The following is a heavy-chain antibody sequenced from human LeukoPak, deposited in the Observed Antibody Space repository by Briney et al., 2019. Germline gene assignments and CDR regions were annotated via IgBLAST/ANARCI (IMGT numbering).Heavy chain of an antibody. D-gene: IGHD3-22*01. J-gene: IGHJ4*02. CDR1: GGSFSGYY. Sequence: SETLSLTCAVYGGSFSGYYWSWIRQPPGKGLEWIGEINHSGSTNYNPSLKSRVTISVDTSKNQFSLKLSAVTAADTAVYYCARLGGYYDSTPGDYWGQGTLVTVSS. V-gene: IGHV4-34*01. CDR3: ARLGGYYDSTPGDY. CDR2: INHSGST.